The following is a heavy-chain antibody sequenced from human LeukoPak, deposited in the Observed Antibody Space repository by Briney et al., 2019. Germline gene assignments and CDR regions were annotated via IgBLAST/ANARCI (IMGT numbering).Heavy chain of an antibody. CDR2: IYYSGST. J-gene: IGHJ6*02. CDR3: ARSDCSTTSCVAYYGMDV. Sequence: PSETLSLTCTVSGGSISNSYWNWNRQPPGKGLEWIGYIYYSGSTNYIPSLKSRVTISVDTSKNQFSLKLSSMTAADTAVYYCARSDCSTTSCVAYYGMDVWGQGTTITVSS. CDR1: GGSISNSY. D-gene: IGHD2-2*01. V-gene: IGHV4-59*08.